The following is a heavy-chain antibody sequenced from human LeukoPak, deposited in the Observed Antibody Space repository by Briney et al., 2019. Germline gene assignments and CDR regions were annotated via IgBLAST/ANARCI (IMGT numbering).Heavy chain of an antibody. Sequence: SETLSLTCAVYGGSFSGYYWSWIRQPPGKGLEWIGEINHSGSTKYKPSLTSRVTISVDTSKNHFSLTLSSVTAADTAVYYCARRRYDASGYYPSRGRYFDYWGQGTLVTVSS. D-gene: IGHD3-22*01. CDR2: INHSGST. J-gene: IGHJ4*02. CDR3: ARRRYDASGYYPSRGRYFDY. V-gene: IGHV4-34*01. CDR1: GGSFSGYY.